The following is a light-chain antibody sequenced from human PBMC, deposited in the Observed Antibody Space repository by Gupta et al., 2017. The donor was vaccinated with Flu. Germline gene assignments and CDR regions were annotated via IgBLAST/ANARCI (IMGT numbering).Light chain of an antibody. Sequence: IVMTQSPATRSGSPGERATLSCRASQSVSSNLAWYQQKPGQAPRLLIYGASTRATGIPARCSGSGSGTEFTLTISSLQSEDFAVYYCQQNNNCPRTFGQGTKVEIK. CDR3: QQNNNCPRT. V-gene: IGKV3-15*01. CDR1: QSVSSN. J-gene: IGKJ1*01. CDR2: GAS.